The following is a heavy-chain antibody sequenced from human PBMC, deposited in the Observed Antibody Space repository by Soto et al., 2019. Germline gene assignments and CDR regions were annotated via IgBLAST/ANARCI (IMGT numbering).Heavy chain of an antibody. V-gene: IGHV3-74*01. CDR3: AGWGYIVRVAPCDFDR. CDR2: ISPDGGDV. J-gene: IGHJ4*02. D-gene: IGHD3-16*01. Sequence: GGSLRLSCAASGFPFTNYGMNWVRHTPGKGLMWVSRISPDGGDVGYADSVGGRFTVSRDNAKNTLYLQMHSLRAEDTAICYCAGWGYIVRVAPCDFDRWGQGTLVTVSS. CDR1: GFPFTNYG.